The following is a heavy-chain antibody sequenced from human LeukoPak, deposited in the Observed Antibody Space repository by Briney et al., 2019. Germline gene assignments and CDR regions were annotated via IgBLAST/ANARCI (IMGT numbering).Heavy chain of an antibody. V-gene: IGHV3-23*01. CDR2: ISGSGGST. Sequence: GGSLRLSCAASGFTFSSYAMSWVRQAPGKGLEWVSAISGSGGSTCYADSVKGRFTISRDNSKNTLYLQMNSLRAEDTAVYYCAKDRREPTGTASSAVDYWGQGTLVTVSS. CDR1: GFTFSSYA. CDR3: AKDRREPTGTASSAVDY. D-gene: IGHD1-1*01. J-gene: IGHJ4*02.